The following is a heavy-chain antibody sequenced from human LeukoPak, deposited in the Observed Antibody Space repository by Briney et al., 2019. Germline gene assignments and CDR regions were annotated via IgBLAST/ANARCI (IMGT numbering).Heavy chain of an antibody. CDR2: VRDNGEN. CDR1: GGSINAYY. Sequence: PSETLSLTCTVSGGSINAYYWSWIRQPPGKGLEWIAYVRDNGENNYNPSLKSRVAISVDTANNQISLRLNFVTAADTAIYYCARQPVNRAACDLWGRGPSLRVSS. D-gene: IGHD2/OR15-2a*01. J-gene: IGHJ3*01. CDR3: ARQPVNRAACDL. V-gene: IGHV4-59*08.